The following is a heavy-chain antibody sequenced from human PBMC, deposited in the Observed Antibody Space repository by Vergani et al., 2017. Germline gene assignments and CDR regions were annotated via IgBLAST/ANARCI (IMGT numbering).Heavy chain of an antibody. J-gene: IGHJ3*02. CDR2: INPSGGST. Sequence: QVQLVQSGAAVKKPGASVKVSCKASGYTFTSYYMHWVRPAPGQGLEWMGIINPSGGSTSYAQKFQGRVTMTRDTSTSTVYMELSSLRSEDTAVYYCARDSQGGATLPDAFDIWGEGTMVTVSS. V-gene: IGHV1-46*01. CDR3: ARDSQGGATLPDAFDI. D-gene: IGHD1-26*01. CDR1: GYTFTSYY.